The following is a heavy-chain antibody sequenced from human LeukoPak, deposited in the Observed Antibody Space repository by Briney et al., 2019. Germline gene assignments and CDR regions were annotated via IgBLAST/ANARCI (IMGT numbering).Heavy chain of an antibody. Sequence: GGTLRLSCVASGFSFSSYGMHWVRQPPGKGLEWVAVIWYDGTNENYADSVKGRFIISRDNFKNTLYLQMNNLRAEDTAVFYCASHGGLWGQGTLVT. J-gene: IGHJ4*02. D-gene: IGHD5-12*01. V-gene: IGHV3-33*01. CDR2: IWYDGTNE. CDR1: GFSFSSYG. CDR3: ASHGGL.